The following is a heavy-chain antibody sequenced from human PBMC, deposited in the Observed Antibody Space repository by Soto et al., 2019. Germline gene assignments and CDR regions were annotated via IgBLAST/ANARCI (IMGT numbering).Heavy chain of an antibody. D-gene: IGHD3-9*01. Sequence: SATLSLACTGSRDAISSSTDFGGWFRQPPGKGLEWIGSIYYSGSTYYNPSLKSRVTISVDTSKNHFSLKLGSVTAADTAVYYCARHSPDFDWLSQFDYWGQGTLVTVS. CDR2: IYYSGST. CDR3: ARHSPDFDWLSQFDY. V-gene: IGHV4-39*01. J-gene: IGHJ4*02. CDR1: RDAISSSTDF.